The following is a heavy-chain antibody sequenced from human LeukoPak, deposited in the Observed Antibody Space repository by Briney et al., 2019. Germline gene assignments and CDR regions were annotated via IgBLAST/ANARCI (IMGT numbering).Heavy chain of an antibody. CDR3: ARTILCGGDCYSRGGSDY. Sequence: GGSLRLSCAASGFTFSTYEMSWVRQAPGKGLVWVSRINGDGSSTSYADSVKGRFTISRDNAKNTLYLQMNSLRAEDTAVYYCARTILCGGDCYSRGGSDYWGQGTLVTVSS. V-gene: IGHV3-74*01. J-gene: IGHJ4*02. CDR1: GFTFSTYE. D-gene: IGHD2-21*02. CDR2: INGDGSST.